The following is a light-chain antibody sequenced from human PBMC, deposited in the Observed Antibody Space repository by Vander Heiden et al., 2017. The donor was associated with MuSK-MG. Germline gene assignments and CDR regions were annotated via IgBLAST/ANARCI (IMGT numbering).Light chain of an antibody. CDR1: QSIGSS. Sequence: EIVLTQSPDFQSVTPRENVTITCRASQSIGSSLHRYQQEPEQSPKLLIKYASQSCSGVPSRFSGRGSVTDFTLSINSLEAEDAATYYCQQRCSLPWTFGQGTKVEIK. CDR2: YAS. V-gene: IGKV6-21*01. J-gene: IGKJ1*01. CDR3: QQRCSLPWT.